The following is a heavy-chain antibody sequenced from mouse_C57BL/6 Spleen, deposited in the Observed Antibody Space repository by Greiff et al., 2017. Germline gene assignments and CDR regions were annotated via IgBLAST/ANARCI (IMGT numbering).Heavy chain of an antibody. D-gene: IGHD4-1*01. CDR1: GFSLTSYG. J-gene: IGHJ4*01. V-gene: IGHV2-6*01. CDR2: IWGVGST. Sequence: VQLQESGPGLVAPSQSLSITCTVSGFSLTSYGVDWVRQSPGKGLEWLGVIWGVGSTNYNSALKSRLSISKDNSKSQVFLKMNRLQTDDTAMYYCATLGRDYAMDYWGQGTSVTVSS. CDR3: ATLGRDYAMDY.